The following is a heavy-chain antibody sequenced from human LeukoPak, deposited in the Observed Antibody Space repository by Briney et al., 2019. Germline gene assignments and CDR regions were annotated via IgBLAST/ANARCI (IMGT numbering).Heavy chain of an antibody. Sequence: GGSPRLSCAASGFTFSSYSMNWVRQAPGKGLEWVSSISSSSSYIYYADSVKGRFTISRDNAKNSLYLQMNSLRAEGTAVYYCARDKSLTIFGVAADAFDIWGQGTMVTVSS. CDR1: GFTFSSYS. J-gene: IGHJ3*02. CDR3: ARDKSLTIFGVAADAFDI. CDR2: ISSSSSYI. V-gene: IGHV3-21*01. D-gene: IGHD3-3*01.